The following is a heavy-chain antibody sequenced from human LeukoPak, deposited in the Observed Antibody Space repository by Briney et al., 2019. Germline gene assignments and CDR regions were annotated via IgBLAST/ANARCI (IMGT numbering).Heavy chain of an antibody. CDR3: ARVIWSGYYQIDY. CDR2: IRSGGSIT. J-gene: IGHJ4*02. CDR1: GFTFSSYS. V-gene: IGHV3-48*01. D-gene: IGHD3-3*01. Sequence: GGSLRLSCAASGFTFSSYSTNWVRQAPGKGLEWVSYIRSGGSITRYVDYVKGRFTISRDNAKNSLYLQMNSLRAEDTAVYYCARVIWSGYYQIDYWGQGTLVTVSS.